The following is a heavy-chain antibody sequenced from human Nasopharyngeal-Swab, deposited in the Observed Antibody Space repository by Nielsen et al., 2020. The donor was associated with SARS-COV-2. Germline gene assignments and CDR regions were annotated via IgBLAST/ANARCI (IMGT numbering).Heavy chain of an antibody. D-gene: IGHD5-24*01. Sequence: GESLKISCAASGFTFSSYSMNWVRQAPGKGPEWVSSISSSSSYIYYADSVKGRFTISRDNAKNSLYLQMNSLRAEDTAVYYCARRVSDGDYWGQGTLVTVSS. CDR2: ISSSSSYI. CDR3: ARRVSDGDY. CDR1: GFTFSSYS. J-gene: IGHJ4*02. V-gene: IGHV3-21*01.